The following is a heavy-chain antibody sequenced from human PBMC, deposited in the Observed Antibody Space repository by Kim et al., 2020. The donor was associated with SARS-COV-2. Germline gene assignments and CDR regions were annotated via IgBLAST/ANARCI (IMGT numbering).Heavy chain of an antibody. V-gene: IGHV4-61*02. CDR2: IYTSGST. J-gene: IGHJ2*01. Sequence: SETLSLTCTVSGGSISSGSYYWSWIRQPAGKGLEWIGRIYTSGSTNYNPSLKSRVTISVDTSKNQFSLKLSSVTAADTAVYYCAREYSSSHRFYYWYFDLWGRGTLVTVSS. D-gene: IGHD6-6*01. CDR3: AREYSSSHRFYYWYFDL. CDR1: GGSISSGSYY.